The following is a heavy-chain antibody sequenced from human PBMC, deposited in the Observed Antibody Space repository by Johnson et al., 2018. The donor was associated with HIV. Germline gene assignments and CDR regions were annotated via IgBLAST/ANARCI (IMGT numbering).Heavy chain of an antibody. J-gene: IGHJ3*02. CDR2: ISYDGSNK. Sequence: QVQLVESGGGLVQPGRSLRLSCAASGFTFDDYAMHWVRQAPGKGLEWVAVISYDGSNKYYADSVKGRFTISRDNSKNTLYLQMNSLRAEDTAVYYCARDAILSPGAFDIWGQGTMVTVSS. CDR3: ARDAILSPGAFDI. D-gene: IGHD2-21*01. CDR1: GFTFDDYA. V-gene: IGHV3-30-3*01.